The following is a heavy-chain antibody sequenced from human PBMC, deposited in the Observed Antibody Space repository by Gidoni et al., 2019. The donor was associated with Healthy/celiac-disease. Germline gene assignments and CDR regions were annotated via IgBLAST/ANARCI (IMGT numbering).Heavy chain of an antibody. Sequence: EVQLVESGGGLVKPGGSLSLSCAASGFTFRSYSMNWVRQAPGKGLEWVSSISSSSSYIYYADSVKGRFTISRDNAKNSLYLQMNSLRAEDTAVYYCARDLPTVAGTWGPFDYWGQGTLVTVSS. D-gene: IGHD6-19*01. V-gene: IGHV3-21*01. CDR1: GFTFRSYS. CDR2: ISSSSSYI. J-gene: IGHJ4*02. CDR3: ARDLPTVAGTWGPFDY.